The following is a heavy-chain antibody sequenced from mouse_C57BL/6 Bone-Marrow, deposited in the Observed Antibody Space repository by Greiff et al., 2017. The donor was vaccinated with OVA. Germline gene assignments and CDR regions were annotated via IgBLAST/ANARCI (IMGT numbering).Heavy chain of an antibody. D-gene: IGHD4-1*01. V-gene: IGHV5-15*04. CDR3: ARRRAGTSYYAMDY. J-gene: IGHJ4*01. CDR2: ISNLAYSI. CDR1: GFTFSDYG. Sequence: EVKLMESGGGLVQPGGSLKLSCAASGFTFSDYGMAWVRQAPRKGPEWVAFISNLAYSIYYADTVTGRFTISRENAKNTLYLEMSSLRSEDTAMYYCARRRAGTSYYAMDYWGQGTSVTVSS.